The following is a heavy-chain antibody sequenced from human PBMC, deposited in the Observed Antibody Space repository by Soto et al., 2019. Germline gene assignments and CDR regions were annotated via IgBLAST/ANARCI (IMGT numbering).Heavy chain of an antibody. CDR2: IWYDGSNK. Sequence: LRLSCAASGFTFSSYGMHWVRQAPGKGLEWVAVIWYDGSNKYYADSVKGRFTISRDNSKNTLYLQMNSLRAEDTAVYYCSRDLYYSSSAPDYWGQGTLVTVSS. V-gene: IGHV3-33*01. CDR1: GFTFSSYG. D-gene: IGHD6-6*01. J-gene: IGHJ4*02. CDR3: SRDLYYSSSAPDY.